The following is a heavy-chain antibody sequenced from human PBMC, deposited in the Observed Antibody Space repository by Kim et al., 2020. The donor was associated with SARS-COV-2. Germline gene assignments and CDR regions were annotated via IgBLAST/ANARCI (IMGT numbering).Heavy chain of an antibody. CDR1: GGSISSGGYY. Sequence: SETLSLTCTVSGGSISSGGYYWSWIRQHPGKGLEWIGYIYYSGSTYYNPSLKSRVTISVDTSKNQFSLKLSSVTAADTAVYYCARDFRADFDWTSTQHLGDAFDIWGQGTMVTVSS. CDR2: IYYSGST. CDR3: ARDFRADFDWTSTQHLGDAFDI. D-gene: IGHD3-9*01. V-gene: IGHV4-31*03. J-gene: IGHJ3*02.